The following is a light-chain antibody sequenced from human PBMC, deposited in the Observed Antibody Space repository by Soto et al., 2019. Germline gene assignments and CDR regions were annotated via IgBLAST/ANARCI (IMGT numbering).Light chain of an antibody. J-gene: IGLJ1*01. V-gene: IGLV2-14*03. Sequence: QSVLTQSASVSGSPGQSITISCTGTSSDVGAYNYVSWYQQLPGKAPKLMIYDVSNRPSGVSNRFSGSKSGNTASLTISGLQAEDETDYYCFSYTTSSTYVFGTGTKVTVL. CDR3: FSYTTSSTYV. CDR1: SSDVGAYNY. CDR2: DVS.